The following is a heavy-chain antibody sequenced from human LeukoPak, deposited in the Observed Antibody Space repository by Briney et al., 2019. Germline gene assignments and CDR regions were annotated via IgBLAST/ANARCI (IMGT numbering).Heavy chain of an antibody. J-gene: IGHJ5*02. D-gene: IGHD3-16*02. CDR3: ARDGHYDYVWGSYQDNWFDP. Sequence: SETLSLTCTVSGGSIGSYYWSWIRQPAGKGLEWIGRIYTSGSTNYNPSLKSRVTMSVDTSKNQFSLKLSSVTAADTAVYYCARDGHYDYVWGSYQDNWFDPWGQGTLVTVSS. CDR1: GGSIGSYY. V-gene: IGHV4-4*07. CDR2: IYTSGST.